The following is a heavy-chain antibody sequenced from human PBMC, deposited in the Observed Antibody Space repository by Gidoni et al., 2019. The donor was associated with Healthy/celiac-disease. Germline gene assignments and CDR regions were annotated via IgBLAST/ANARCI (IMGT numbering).Heavy chain of an antibody. D-gene: IGHD1-26*01. CDR1: GGSFSGYY. J-gene: IGHJ4*02. Sequence: QVQLQQWGAGLLKPSETLSLTCAVYGGSFSGYYWSWIRQPPGKGLEWIGEINHSGSTNYNPSLKSRVTISVDTSKNQFSLKLSSVTAADTAVYYCARIPLSSIVGATNRRRVFDYWGQGTLVTVSS. CDR3: ARIPLSSIVGATNRRRVFDY. CDR2: INHSGST. V-gene: IGHV4-34*01.